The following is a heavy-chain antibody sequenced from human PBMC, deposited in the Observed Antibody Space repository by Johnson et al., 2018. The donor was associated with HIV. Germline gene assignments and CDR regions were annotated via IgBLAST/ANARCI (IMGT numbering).Heavy chain of an antibody. CDR3: ARVSRYCSGGSCLDGFDI. Sequence: VQLVESGGGVVQPGRSLRLSCAASGFTFSSYGMHWVRQAPGKGLEWVAVISYDGSNKYYADSVRGRFTISRDKAKRTLYLQMNSLRAEGAALYYCARVSRYCSGGSCLDGFDIWGQGTMVTVSS. D-gene: IGHD2-15*01. V-gene: IGHV3-30*03. CDR2: ISYDGSNK. J-gene: IGHJ3*02. CDR1: GFTFSSYG.